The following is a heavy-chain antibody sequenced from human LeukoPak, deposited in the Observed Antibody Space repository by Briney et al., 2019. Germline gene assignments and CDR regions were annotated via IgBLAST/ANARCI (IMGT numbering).Heavy chain of an antibody. CDR1: GYTFTNYY. CDR3: AREEEGGTFDY. CDR2: LRHSGGT. V-gene: IGHV1-46*01. D-gene: IGHD3-16*01. J-gene: IGHJ4*01. Sequence: ASLKVSCKASGYTFTNYYTEWGRHAPGQGLESMGLLRHSGGTIYAQKFQGRVAMTGDPSTSTVYMELSSLRSEDTALYYCAREEEGGTFDYCGQGTLVTVSS.